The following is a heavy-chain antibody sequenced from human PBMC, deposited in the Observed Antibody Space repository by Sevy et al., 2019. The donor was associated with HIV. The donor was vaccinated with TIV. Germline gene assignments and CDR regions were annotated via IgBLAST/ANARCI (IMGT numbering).Heavy chain of an antibody. CDR1: GFTVNSNY. CDR2: IHSDDTT. J-gene: IGHJ4*02. D-gene: IGHD5-18*01. V-gene: IGHV3-66*01. Sequence: GESLKLSCAASGFTVNSNYMTWVRQAPGKGLEGVSVIHSDDTTYHAYSVKDRFTISRDNFKNTLYLHRGSLRAEETAVYYCARGKSGYGYAVNYWGQGTRVTVSS. CDR3: ARGKSGYGYAVNY.